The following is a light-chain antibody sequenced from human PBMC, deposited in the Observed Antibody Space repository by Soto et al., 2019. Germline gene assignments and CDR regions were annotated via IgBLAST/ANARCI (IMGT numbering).Light chain of an antibody. CDR2: AAS. CDR1: QSVSSY. J-gene: IGKJ1*01. V-gene: IGKV3-11*01. CDR3: QQRSNWPPWT. Sequence: EIVLTQSPATLSLSPGERATLSCRASQSVSSYLAWYQQKPGQAPRLLIYAASNRATGIPARFSCSGSGTDFTLTISSLEPEDFAVYYWQQRSNWPPWTFGQGTKVEIK.